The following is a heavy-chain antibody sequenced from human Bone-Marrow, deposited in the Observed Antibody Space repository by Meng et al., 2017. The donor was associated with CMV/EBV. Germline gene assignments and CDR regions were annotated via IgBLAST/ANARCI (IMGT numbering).Heavy chain of an antibody. CDR2: IYSGGST. J-gene: IGHJ4*02. CDR1: GFTVSSNY. D-gene: IGHD4-11*01. Sequence: ESLKISCAASGFTVSSNYMSWVRQAPGKGLEWVSVIYSGGSTYYADSVKGRFTISRDNSKNTLYLQMNSLRAEDTAVYYCARGPDYSYFDYWGQGTLVTVSS. CDR3: ARGPDYSYFDY. V-gene: IGHV3-53*01.